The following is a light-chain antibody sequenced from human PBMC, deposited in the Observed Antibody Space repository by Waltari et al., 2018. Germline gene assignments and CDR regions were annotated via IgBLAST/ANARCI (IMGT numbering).Light chain of an antibody. CDR2: GAS. Sequence: EIVMTQSPATLSVSTGERATLSCRASQSVSSNLTWYRQKPGQAPRILIYGASTRATGIPARFSGSGSGTEFTLTISSMQSEDFAVYYCQQYNNWPPLDTFGQGTKLEIK. V-gene: IGKV3-15*01. CDR1: QSVSSN. CDR3: QQYNNWPPLDT. J-gene: IGKJ2*01.